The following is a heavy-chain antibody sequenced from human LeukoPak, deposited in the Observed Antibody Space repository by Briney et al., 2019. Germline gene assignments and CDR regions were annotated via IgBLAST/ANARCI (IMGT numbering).Heavy chain of an antibody. D-gene: IGHD3-16*01. CDR2: VSHSGFNKSNGDIT. Sequence: PSETLSLTCTVSGGSISKDYWSWIRQPPGKGLEWVGYVSHSGFNKSNGDITVYNPSLKSRVTISADTSKNHFSLKLNSVTTADTAVYYCTRGAGWLIDYWGQGILVTVSS. CDR1: GGSISKDY. CDR3: TRGAGWLIDY. J-gene: IGHJ4*02. V-gene: IGHV4-59*01.